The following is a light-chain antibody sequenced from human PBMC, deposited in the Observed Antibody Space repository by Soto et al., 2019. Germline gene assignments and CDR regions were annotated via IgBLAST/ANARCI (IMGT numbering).Light chain of an antibody. CDR3: CSYVIGGTVI. Sequence: QSVLAQPASVSGSPGQSITISCSGTSSDVGSYNLVSWYQQHPGKAPKIVIYDDTKRASGVSNRFSGSKSVNTASLTISGLQDEDEADYYCCSYVIGGTVIFGGGTKLTVL. V-gene: IGLV2-23*01. CDR1: SSDVGSYNL. J-gene: IGLJ2*01. CDR2: DDT.